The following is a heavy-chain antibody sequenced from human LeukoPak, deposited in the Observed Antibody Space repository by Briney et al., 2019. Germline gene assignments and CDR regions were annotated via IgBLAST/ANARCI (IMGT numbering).Heavy chain of an antibody. CDR1: GFTFSSYG. D-gene: IGHD2/OR15-2a*01. Sequence: GGSLRLSCAASGFTFSSYGIHRVRQAPGKGLEWLSYISLTTDFIYYSDSVKGRFTISRDNAKNSLYLQMNSLRAKDTAVYYCAREPVYSNSWGAFDIWGQGTMVTVSS. CDR2: ISLTTDFI. J-gene: IGHJ3*02. CDR3: AREPVYSNSWGAFDI. V-gene: IGHV3-48*01.